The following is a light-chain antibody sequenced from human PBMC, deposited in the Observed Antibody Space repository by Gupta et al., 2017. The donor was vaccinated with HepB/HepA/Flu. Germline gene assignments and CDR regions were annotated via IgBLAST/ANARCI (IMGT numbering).Light chain of an antibody. J-gene: IGKJ5*01. CDR2: AAS. CDR1: QSISSY. V-gene: IGKV1-39*01. CDR3: QQSYSTPLG. Sequence: DIQMTQSPSSLSASVGDRVTITCRASQSISSYLNWYQQKPGKAPKLLIYAASSLQSGFPSRFSGNGSGTDFTLTISSLQPEDFATYYCQQSYSTPLGFGQGTRLEIK.